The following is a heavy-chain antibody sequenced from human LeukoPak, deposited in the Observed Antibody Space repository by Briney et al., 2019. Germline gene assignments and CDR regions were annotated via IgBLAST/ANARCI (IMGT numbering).Heavy chain of an antibody. V-gene: IGHV1-2*02. CDR3: ARGALGGWSPLRY. D-gene: IGHD6-19*01. Sequence: ASVKVSCKASGYTFTGYYMHWVRRAPGQGLEWMGWINPNSGGTNYAQKFQGRVTMTRDTSISTAYMELSRLRSDDTAVYYCARGALGGWSPLRYWGQGTLVTVSS. J-gene: IGHJ4*02. CDR1: GYTFTGYY. CDR2: INPNSGGT.